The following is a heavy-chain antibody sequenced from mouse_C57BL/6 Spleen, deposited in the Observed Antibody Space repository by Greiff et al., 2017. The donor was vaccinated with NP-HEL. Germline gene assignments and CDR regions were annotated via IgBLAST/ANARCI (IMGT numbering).Heavy chain of an antibody. J-gene: IGHJ3*01. Sequence: QVQLKESGAELVKPGASVKISCKASGYAFSSYWMNWVKQRPGKGLEWIGQIYPGDGDTNYNGKFKGKATLTADKSSSTAYMQLSSLTSEDSAVYFCARPYDGYLAWFAYWGQGTLVTVSA. CDR1: GYAFSSYW. CDR3: ARPYDGYLAWFAY. V-gene: IGHV1-80*01. D-gene: IGHD2-3*01. CDR2: IYPGDGDT.